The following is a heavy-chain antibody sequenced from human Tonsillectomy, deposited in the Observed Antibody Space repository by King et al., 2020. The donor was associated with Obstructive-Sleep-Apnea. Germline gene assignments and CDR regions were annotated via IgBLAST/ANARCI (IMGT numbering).Heavy chain of an antibody. D-gene: IGHD2-21*02. CDR3: AREVWVFCGGDCYSQGWYYYGMDV. CDR2: ISSSSSYI. V-gene: IGHV3-21*01. J-gene: IGHJ6*02. CDR1: GFTFRYYG. Sequence: VQLVESGGGLVKPGGSLRLSCAASGFTFRYYGMNCVRQAPGKGLEWVSSISSSSSYIYYADSVKGRFTIARDNAKKSLYLQMNSLRAEETAVYYCAREVWVFCGGDCYSQGWYYYGMDVWGQGTTVTVSS.